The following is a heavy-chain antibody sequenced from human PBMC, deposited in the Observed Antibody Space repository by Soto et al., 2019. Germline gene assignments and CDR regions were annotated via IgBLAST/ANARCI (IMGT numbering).Heavy chain of an antibody. CDR3: ATVWIVGATGAFDI. D-gene: IGHD1-26*01. V-gene: IGHV1-69*02. Sequence: SVKVSCKASGGTFSSYTISWVRQAPGQGLEWMGRIIPILGIANYAQKFQGRVTITADKSTSTAYMELSSLRSEDTAVYYCATVWIVGATGAFDIWGQGTMVTVSS. CDR1: GGTFSSYT. CDR2: IIPILGIA. J-gene: IGHJ3*02.